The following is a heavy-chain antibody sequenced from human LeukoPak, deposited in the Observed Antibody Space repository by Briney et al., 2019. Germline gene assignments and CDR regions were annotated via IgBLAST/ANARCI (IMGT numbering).Heavy chain of an antibody. D-gene: IGHD2-2*02. CDR1: GFIVSSNY. CDR3: ARVYPHPWYYFDY. CDR2: IYSDGST. Sequence: GGSLRLSCAASGFIVSSNYMSWVRQGPGKGLEGVSVIYSDGSTYYADSVKGRFTISRDNPKNTLYLQMNSLRAEDTAVYYCARVYPHPWYYFDYWGQGTLVTVSS. V-gene: IGHV3-53*01. J-gene: IGHJ4*02.